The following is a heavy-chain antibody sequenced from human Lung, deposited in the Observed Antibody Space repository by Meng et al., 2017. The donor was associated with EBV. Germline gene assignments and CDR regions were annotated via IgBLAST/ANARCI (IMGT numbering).Heavy chain of an antibody. CDR2: TNEDGGIT. D-gene: IGHD6-25*01. CDR3: SKDLVGSDDD. CDR1: GFSFSRYW. Sequence: EVQLVGAGGASVQTGGSLRLSCVTSGFSFSRYWMHWVRQAPGKGLEWVSRTNEDGGITTYADSVKGRFTISRDNTKNTLYLQMNSLRAEDTGVYFCSKDLVGSDDDWGQGTLVTVSS. J-gene: IGHJ4*02. V-gene: IGHV3-74*01.